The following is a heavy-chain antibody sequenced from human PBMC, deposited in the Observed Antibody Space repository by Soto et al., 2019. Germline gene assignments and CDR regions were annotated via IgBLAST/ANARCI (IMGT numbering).Heavy chain of an antibody. V-gene: IGHV3-9*01. Sequence: VQLVEYGGGLVQPGRSLRLSCAASGFTFDDYAMHWVRQAPGKGLGWVSGISWNSGSIGYADSVKGRFTISRDNAKNSLYLQMNSLRAEDTAVYYCAKDPGGGLDYWGQGTLVTVSS. D-gene: IGHD3-10*01. J-gene: IGHJ4*02. CDR2: ISWNSGSI. CDR1: GFTFDDYA. CDR3: AKDPGGGLDY.